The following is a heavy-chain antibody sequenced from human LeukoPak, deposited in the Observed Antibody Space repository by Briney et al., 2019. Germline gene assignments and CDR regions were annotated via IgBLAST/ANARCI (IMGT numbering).Heavy chain of an antibody. CDR2: ISRNGGST. CDR1: GFTFSSFA. V-gene: IGHV3-64D*09. CDR3: VKDLRSDFMGVLSRYLSY. D-gene: IGHD2/OR15-2a*01. J-gene: IGHJ4*02. Sequence: PGGSLRLSCAASGFTFSSFAMHWVREAPRKGLEYVAAISRNGGSTYYADSVKGRFTISRDNSKNTLYLQMSSLRAEDTAVYLCVKDLRSDFMGVLSRYLSYWGQGTLVTVSS.